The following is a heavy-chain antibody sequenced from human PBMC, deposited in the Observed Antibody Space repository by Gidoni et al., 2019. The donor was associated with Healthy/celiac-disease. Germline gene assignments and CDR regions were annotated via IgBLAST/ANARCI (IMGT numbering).Heavy chain of an antibody. CDR2: ISGSGGST. Sequence: EVQLLESGGGLVQPGGSLRLSCAASGFTFSSYAMSWVRQAPGKGLEWVSAISGSGGSTYYADSVKGRFTISRDNSKNTLYLQMNSLRAEDTAVYYCANWGRVGATPVDAFDIWGQGTMVTVSS. CDR3: ANWGRVGATPVDAFDI. CDR1: GFTFSSYA. J-gene: IGHJ3*02. D-gene: IGHD1-26*01. V-gene: IGHV3-23*01.